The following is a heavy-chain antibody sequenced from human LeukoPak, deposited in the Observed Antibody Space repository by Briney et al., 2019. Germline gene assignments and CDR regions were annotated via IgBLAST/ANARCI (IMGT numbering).Heavy chain of an antibody. CDR3: ARGWALNYYDSSGFYFDY. D-gene: IGHD3-22*01. V-gene: IGHV4-34*01. J-gene: IGHJ4*02. CDR1: GGSFSDYY. CDR2: INHSGST. Sequence: PSETLSLTCAVYGGSFSDYYWSWIRQPPGKGLEWIGEINHSGSTNYKLSLKSRVTISVETAKNQFSLKLSSLTAADTAVYYCARGWALNYYDSSGFYFDYWGKGTLVTVSS.